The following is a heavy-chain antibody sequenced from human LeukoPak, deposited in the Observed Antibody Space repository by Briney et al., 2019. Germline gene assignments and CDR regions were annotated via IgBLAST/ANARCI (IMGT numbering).Heavy chain of an antibody. J-gene: IGHJ4*02. V-gene: IGHV3-21*01. D-gene: IGHD6-13*01. CDR3: ARATDKYSSSWYLDY. CDR1: GFTFSSYS. CDR2: ISSSSSYI. Sequence: GGSLRLSCAASGFTFSSYSMNWVRQAPGKGLERVSSISSSSSYIYYADSVKGRFTISRDNAKNSLYLQMNSLRAEDTAVYYCARATDKYSSSWYLDYWGQGTLVTVSS.